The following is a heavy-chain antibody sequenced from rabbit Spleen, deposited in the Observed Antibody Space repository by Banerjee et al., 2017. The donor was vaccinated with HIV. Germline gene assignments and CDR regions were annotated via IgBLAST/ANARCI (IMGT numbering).Heavy chain of an antibody. V-gene: IGHV1S40*01. CDR2: IDTSSGDT. D-gene: IGHD6-1*01. J-gene: IGHJ4*01. CDR3: ARGEHFSVGFSAFAIYLDL. CDR1: GFDFTSTYY. Sequence: QSLEESGGDLVKPGASLTLTCKASGFDFTSTYYMCWVRQAPGKELELIACIDTSSGDTYYATWAKGRFTISKTSSTTVTLQMTSLTAADTATYFCARGEHFSVGFSAFAIYLDLWGQGPWSPS.